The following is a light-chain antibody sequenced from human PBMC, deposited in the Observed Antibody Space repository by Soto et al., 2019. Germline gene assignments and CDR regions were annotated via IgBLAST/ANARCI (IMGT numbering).Light chain of an antibody. CDR3: CSYAGYYTLL. CDR1: TSVIGAYNY. V-gene: IGLV2-11*01. CDR2: GVS. J-gene: IGLJ2*01. Sequence: QSVLTQPRSVSGSPGQSVTISCTGTTSVIGAYNYVSWYQQHPGKAPKLIIYGVSKRPSGVPERFSGSKSDSTASLTISGLQDEYEADYYCCSYAGYYTLLFGGGTKVTVL.